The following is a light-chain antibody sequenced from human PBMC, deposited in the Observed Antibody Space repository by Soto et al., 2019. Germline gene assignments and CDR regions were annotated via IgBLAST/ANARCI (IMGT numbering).Light chain of an antibody. Sequence: QSALTQPASVSGPPGQSITISCTGTSSDVGNYNYVSWYQQHPGKAPKLMIYDVSNRPSGVSNRFSGSKSGNTASLTISGLQAEDEADYYCNSYTSSSTYVFGAGTKLTVL. CDR2: DVS. J-gene: IGLJ1*01. CDR1: SSDVGNYNY. CDR3: NSYTSSSTYV. V-gene: IGLV2-14*01.